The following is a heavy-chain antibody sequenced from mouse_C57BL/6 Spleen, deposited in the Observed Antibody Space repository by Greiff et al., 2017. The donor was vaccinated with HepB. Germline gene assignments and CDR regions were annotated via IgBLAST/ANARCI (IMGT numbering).Heavy chain of an antibody. J-gene: IGHJ4*01. Sequence: QVQLQQPGAELVKPGASVKMSCKASGYTFTSYWITWVKQRPGQGLEWIGDTYPGSGSTNYNEKFKSKATLTVDTSSSTAYMQLSSLTSEDSAVYYCARSLNYDYYAMDYWGQGTSVTVSS. CDR1: GYTFTSYW. V-gene: IGHV1-55*01. CDR2: TYPGSGST. CDR3: ARSLNYDYYAMDY. D-gene: IGHD1-1*02.